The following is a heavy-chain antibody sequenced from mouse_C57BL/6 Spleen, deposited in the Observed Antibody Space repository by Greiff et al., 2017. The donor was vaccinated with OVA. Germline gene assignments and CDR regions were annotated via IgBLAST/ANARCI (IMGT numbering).Heavy chain of an antibody. V-gene: IGHV6-3*01. CDR3: TAGNDYDWYFDV. Sequence: EVKLEESGGGLVQPGGSMKLSCVASGFTFSNYWMNWVRQSPEKGLEWVAQIRLKSDNYATHYAESVKGRFTISRDDSKSSVYLQMNNLRAEDTGIYYCTAGNDYDWYFDVWGTGTTVTVSS. D-gene: IGHD2-4*01. J-gene: IGHJ1*03. CDR2: IRLKSDNYAT. CDR1: GFTFSNYW.